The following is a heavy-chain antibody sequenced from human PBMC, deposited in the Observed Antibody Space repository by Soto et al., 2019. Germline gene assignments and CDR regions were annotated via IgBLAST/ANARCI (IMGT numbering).Heavy chain of an antibody. CDR1: GFTFNSFA. CDR2: ISGSGDGT. CDR3: AGPGYSSQDY. V-gene: IGHV3-23*01. D-gene: IGHD5-18*01. Sequence: GGSLRLSCAASGFTFNSFALSGVRQAPGMGLEWVSAISGSGDGTDYADSVKGRFTISRDNSKNTLYLQMNSLRAEDTAVYYCAGPGYSSQDYWGQGALVTVSS. J-gene: IGHJ4*02.